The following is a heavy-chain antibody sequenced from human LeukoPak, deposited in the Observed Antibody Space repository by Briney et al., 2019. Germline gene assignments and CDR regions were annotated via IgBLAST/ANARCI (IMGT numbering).Heavy chain of an antibody. D-gene: IGHD1-26*01. V-gene: IGHV3-64*01. J-gene: IGHJ4*02. CDR1: GFTFGSYA. CDR3: ARWGGGVDY. CDR2: ISSKGDIT. Sequence: GGSLRLSCAASGFTFGSYAMHWVRQAPGKGLEFVSAISSKGDITYYANSVKGGFIMSRDNSKNTLYLQMGSLRAEDMAVYYCARWGGGVDYWGQGTLVTVSS.